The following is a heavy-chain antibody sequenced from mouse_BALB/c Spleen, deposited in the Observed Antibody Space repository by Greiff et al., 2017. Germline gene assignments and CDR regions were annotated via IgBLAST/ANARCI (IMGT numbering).Heavy chain of an antibody. CDR1: GYSITSGYY. CDR3: ARAYGSRRYFDV. V-gene: IGHV3-6*02. CDR2: ISYDGSN. J-gene: IGHJ1*01. Sequence: EVQRVESGPGLVKPSQSLSLTCSVTGYSITSGYYWNWIRQFPGNKLEWMGYISYDGSNNYNPSLKNRISITRDTSKNQFFLKLNSVTTEDTATYYCARAYGSRRYFDVWGAGTTVTVSS. D-gene: IGHD1-1*01.